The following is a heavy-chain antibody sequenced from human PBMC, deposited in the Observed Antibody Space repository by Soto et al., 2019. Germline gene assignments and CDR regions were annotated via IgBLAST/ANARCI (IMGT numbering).Heavy chain of an antibody. J-gene: IGHJ4*02. Sequence: QVHLVQSGAEVRKPGASVKVSCQASGYTFSSYAMPWVRQAPGQRLEWMGWINAGYGNTKSSQKFQDRVTISRDTSASTAYMELTSLRSEDTAVYYCARDTGDGTFDFWGQGTLVTVSS. CDR3: ARDTGDGTFDF. CDR2: INAGYGNT. D-gene: IGHD7-27*01. V-gene: IGHV1-3*01. CDR1: GYTFSSYA.